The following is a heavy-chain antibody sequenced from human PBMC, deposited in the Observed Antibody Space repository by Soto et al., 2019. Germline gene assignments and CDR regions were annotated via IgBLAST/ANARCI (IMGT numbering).Heavy chain of an antibody. Sequence: EVQLVESGGGLVQPGGSLRLSCAASGLTFSSYWMHWVRQAPGKGLVWVSRINSDGGSTSYADSVKGRFTISRDNAKNTLYLQMNSLRAEDTAVYFCALSHTGTTDYWGQGTLVTVSS. D-gene: IGHD4-17*01. CDR1: GLTFSSYW. J-gene: IGHJ4*02. V-gene: IGHV3-74*01. CDR3: ALSHTGTTDY. CDR2: INSDGGST.